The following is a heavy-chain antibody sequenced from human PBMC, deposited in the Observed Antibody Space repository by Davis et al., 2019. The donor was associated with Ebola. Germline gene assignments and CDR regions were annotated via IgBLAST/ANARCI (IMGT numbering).Heavy chain of an antibody. CDR2: INPSGGST. J-gene: IGHJ4*02. Sequence: ASVKVSCKASGYPFTNYDINWVRQAPGQGLEWMGIINPSGGSTTYAQKFQGRVTMTRDTSTRTVYMELSSLRSEDTAVYYCARGRGHYEYSGGDYWGQGTLVIVSS. D-gene: IGHD2-21*01. CDR3: ARGRGHYEYSGGDY. V-gene: IGHV1-46*01. CDR1: GYPFTNYD.